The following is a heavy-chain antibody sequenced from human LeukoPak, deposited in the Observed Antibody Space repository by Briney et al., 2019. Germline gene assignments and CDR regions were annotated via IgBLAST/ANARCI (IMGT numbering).Heavy chain of an antibody. CDR3: AREKFADGYFQH. V-gene: IGHV3-21*01. CDR1: GFTVSDS. CDR2: INSNSNYI. D-gene: IGHD3-10*01. Sequence: GGSLRVSCAASGFTVSDSMNWVRQAPGKGLEWVSSINSNSNYIYYADSVKGRFTISRDNAKDSLYLQMNSLRAEDTAVYYCAREKFADGYFQHWGQGTLVTVSS. J-gene: IGHJ1*01.